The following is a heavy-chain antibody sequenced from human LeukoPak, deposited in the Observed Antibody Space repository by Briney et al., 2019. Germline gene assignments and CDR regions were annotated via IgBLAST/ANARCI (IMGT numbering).Heavy chain of an antibody. CDR1: GFTFDDYA. D-gene: IGHD3-3*01. CDR3: ARPYSNYDRYFDL. V-gene: IGHV3-9*01. CDR2: ISWNSGSI. J-gene: IGHJ2*01. Sequence: SLRLSCAASGFTFDDYAMHWVRQAPGKGLEWVSGISWNSGSIGYADSVKGRFTISRDNAKNSLYLQMNSLRAEDTALYYCARPYSNYDRYFDLWGRGTLVTVSS.